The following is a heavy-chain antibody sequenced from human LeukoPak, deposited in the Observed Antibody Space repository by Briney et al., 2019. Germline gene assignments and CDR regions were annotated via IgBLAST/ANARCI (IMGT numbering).Heavy chain of an antibody. Sequence: GGSLRLSCAASGFTFSSYSMNWVRQAPGKGLEWVSSISSSSSYINYADSVKGRFTISRDNAKNSLYLEMNSLRAEDTAVYYCAKVSTYSSGWYVDYFDYWGQGTLVTVSS. D-gene: IGHD6-13*01. CDR1: GFTFSSYS. V-gene: IGHV3-21*01. CDR2: ISSSSSYI. CDR3: AKVSTYSSGWYVDYFDY. J-gene: IGHJ4*02.